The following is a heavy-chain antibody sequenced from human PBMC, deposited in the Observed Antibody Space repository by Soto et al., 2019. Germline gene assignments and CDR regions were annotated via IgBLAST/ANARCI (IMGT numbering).Heavy chain of an antibody. Sequence: GGSLRLSCAASGFTFSSYAMSWVRQAPGKGLEWVSAISGSGGSTYYADSVKGRFTISRDNSKNTLYLQMNSLRAEDTAVYYCASAGWFGELLYYYYGMDVWGQGTTVTVSS. J-gene: IGHJ6*02. CDR3: ASAGWFGELLYYYYGMDV. V-gene: IGHV3-23*01. D-gene: IGHD3-10*01. CDR1: GFTFSSYA. CDR2: ISGSGGST.